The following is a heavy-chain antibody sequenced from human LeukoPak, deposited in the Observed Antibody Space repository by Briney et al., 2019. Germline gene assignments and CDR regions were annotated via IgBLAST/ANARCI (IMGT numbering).Heavy chain of an antibody. CDR2: ISSSGSTI. CDR3: ARAMDPNYYDSSGYQDWYFDL. CDR1: GFTSSSYE. D-gene: IGHD3-22*01. J-gene: IGHJ2*01. V-gene: IGHV3-48*03. Sequence: GSLLLSCAASGFTSSSYEMNWVRQAPGKGLEWVSYISSSGSTIYYADSVKGRFTISRDNAKNSLYLQMNSLRAEDTAVYYCARAMDPNYYDSSGYQDWYFDLWGRGTLVTVSS.